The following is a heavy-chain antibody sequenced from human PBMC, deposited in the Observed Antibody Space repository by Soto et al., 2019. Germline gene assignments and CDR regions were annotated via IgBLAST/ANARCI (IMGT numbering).Heavy chain of an antibody. Sequence: GASVKVSCKASGYTFTSYGSNWVRQATGQELKWMEWMNTNSGNTGYAQKFQGRVTMTRNTSISTAYMKLSSLRSDDSAVYYCARDCTNGVCPFDYWGQGTLVTVSS. CDR3: ARDCTNGVCPFDY. V-gene: IGHV1-8*02. D-gene: IGHD2-8*01. J-gene: IGHJ4*02. CDR2: MNTNSGNT. CDR1: GYTFTSYG.